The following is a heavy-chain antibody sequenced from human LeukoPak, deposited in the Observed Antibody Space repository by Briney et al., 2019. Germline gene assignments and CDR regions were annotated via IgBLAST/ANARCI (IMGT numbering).Heavy chain of an antibody. D-gene: IGHD6-19*01. CDR2: INAGNGNA. J-gene: IGHJ6*02. Sequence: ASVKVSCKAPGYTFTSYAMHWVRQAPGQRLEWMGWINAGNGNAKYSQKFQGRVTITRDTSASTAYMELSSLRSEDTAVYYCATPTRSGWYGGGGYYYGMDVWGQGTTVTVSS. V-gene: IGHV1-3*01. CDR1: GYTFTSYA. CDR3: ATPTRSGWYGGGGYYYGMDV.